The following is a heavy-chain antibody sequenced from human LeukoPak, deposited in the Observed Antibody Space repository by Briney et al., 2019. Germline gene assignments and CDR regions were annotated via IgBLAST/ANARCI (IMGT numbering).Heavy chain of an antibody. CDR1: GSTVSSNY. V-gene: IGHV3-53*01. D-gene: IGHD3-10*01. CDR2: IYSGGST. Sequence: GGSLRLSCAASGSTVSSNYMSWVRQAPGKGLEWVSVIYSGGSTYYADSVKGRFTISRDNSKNTLYLQMNSLRAEDTAVYFCARVYGSGSWFEYENNWFDPWGQGTLVTVSS. J-gene: IGHJ5*02. CDR3: ARVYGSGSWFEYENNWFDP.